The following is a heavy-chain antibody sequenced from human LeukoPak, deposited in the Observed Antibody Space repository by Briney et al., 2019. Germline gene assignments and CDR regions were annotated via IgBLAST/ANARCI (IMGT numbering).Heavy chain of an antibody. CDR3: VSGVSYYDSSGYLDAFDI. Sequence: GASVKVSCKASGYTFTSYSITWVRQAPGQGLEWMGWISAYNGNTKYAQKLQGRVTMTTDTSMSTAYMELRSLRSDDTAVYYCVSGVSYYDSSGYLDAFDIWGQGTMVTVSS. D-gene: IGHD3-22*01. V-gene: IGHV1-18*01. CDR1: GYTFTSYS. J-gene: IGHJ3*02. CDR2: ISAYNGNT.